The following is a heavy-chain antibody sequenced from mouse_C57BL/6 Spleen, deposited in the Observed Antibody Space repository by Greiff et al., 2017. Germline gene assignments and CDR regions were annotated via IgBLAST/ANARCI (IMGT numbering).Heavy chain of an antibody. D-gene: IGHD1-1*01. Sequence: EVKLVESGGGLVKPGGSLKLSCAASGFTFSDYGMHWVRQAPEKGLEWVAYISSGSSTIYYADTVKGRFTISRDNAKNTLFLQMTSLRSEDTAMYYCARNIIYYYGSSPFAYWGQGTLVTVSA. J-gene: IGHJ3*01. CDR2: ISSGSSTI. CDR3: ARNIIYYYGSSPFAY. V-gene: IGHV5-17*01. CDR1: GFTFSDYG.